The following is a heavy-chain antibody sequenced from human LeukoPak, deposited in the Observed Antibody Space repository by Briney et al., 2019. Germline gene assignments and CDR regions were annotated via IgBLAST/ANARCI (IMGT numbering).Heavy chain of an antibody. V-gene: IGHV3-7*01. J-gene: IGHJ4*02. CDR3: AREYDFWRYLDY. D-gene: IGHD3-3*01. CDR1: GFTFSSYW. CDR2: IKQDGSDK. Sequence: GGSLRLSCAASGFTFSSYWMSWVRQAPGKGLEWVANIKQDGSDKYYVDSVKGRFSIPKDNAKNLLFLEMSSLRAEDTAVYYCAREYDFWRYLDYWGQGILVTVSS.